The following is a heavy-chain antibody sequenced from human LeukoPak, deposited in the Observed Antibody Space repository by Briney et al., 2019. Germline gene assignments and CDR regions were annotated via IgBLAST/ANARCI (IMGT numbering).Heavy chain of an antibody. CDR3: ATGRGPRGVYYDSSGNDAFDI. Sequence: GESLKISCKGSGYSFTSNWIGWVRQMPGKGLEWMGIIYPGDSDTRYSPSFQGQVTISADKSISTAYLQWSSLKASDTAMYYCATGRGPRGVYYDSSGNDAFDIWGQGTMVTVSS. J-gene: IGHJ3*02. V-gene: IGHV5-51*01. CDR2: IYPGDSDT. D-gene: IGHD3-22*01. CDR1: GYSFTSNW.